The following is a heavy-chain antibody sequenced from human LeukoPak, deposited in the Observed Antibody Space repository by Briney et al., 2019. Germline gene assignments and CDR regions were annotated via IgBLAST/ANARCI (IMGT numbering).Heavy chain of an antibody. CDR2: IYYTGST. D-gene: IGHD3-9*01. V-gene: IGHV4-59*01. Sequence: PSETLSLTCTVSDVSISDYYWSWVRQPPGKGLEWIGYIYYTGSTDYNPSLKSRVTMSLDTSKNQFSLNLRSVTATDTAVYYCARRTYYDTLTGYNYWYFDLWGRGTLVTVSS. CDR1: DVSISDYY. J-gene: IGHJ2*01. CDR3: ARRTYYDTLTGYNYWYFDL.